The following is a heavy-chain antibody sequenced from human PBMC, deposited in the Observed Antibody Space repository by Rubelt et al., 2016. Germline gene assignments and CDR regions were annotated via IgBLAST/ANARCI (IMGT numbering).Heavy chain of an antibody. J-gene: IGHJ3*02. D-gene: IGHD6-6*01. Sequence: QVQLQGSGPGLVKPSETLSLTCSVSGGSISSYYWSWIRQPPGKGLEWIGYIYYSGSTNYNPSLKSRVSISLDTSKNQFSLKLSTVTAADTAVYYCARSWAWTARKDAFDIWGQGTMVTVSS. CDR3: ARSWAWTARKDAFDI. V-gene: IGHV4-59*01. CDR1: GGSISSYY. CDR2: IYYSGST.